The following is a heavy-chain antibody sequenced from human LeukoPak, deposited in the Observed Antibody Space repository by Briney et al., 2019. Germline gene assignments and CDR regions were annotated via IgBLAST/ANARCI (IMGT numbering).Heavy chain of an antibody. J-gene: IGHJ4*02. D-gene: IGHD1-26*01. CDR3: ARGSVGGRMDY. Sequence: SETLSLTCTVSGGSMSSNYWSWIRQPPGKGLEWIGYIYYSGSTNYNPSLKSRVSISVDASKNQFSLRLNSVTAEDTAVYYCARGSVGGRMDYWGQGTLVTVSS. CDR1: GGSMSSNY. V-gene: IGHV4-59*01. CDR2: IYYSGST.